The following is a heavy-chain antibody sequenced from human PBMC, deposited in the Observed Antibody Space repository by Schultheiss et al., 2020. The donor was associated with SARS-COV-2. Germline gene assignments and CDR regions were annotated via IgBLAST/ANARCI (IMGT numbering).Heavy chain of an antibody. CDR3: ARKSDFWSGYYDY. V-gene: IGHV3-9*01. J-gene: IGHJ4*02. CDR2: ISWNSGSI. D-gene: IGHD3-3*01. Sequence: GGSLRLSCAASGFTFDDYAMHWVRQAPGKGLEWVSGISWNSGSIGYADSVKGRFTISRDNAKNSLYLQVNSLRAEDTAVYYCARKSDFWSGYYDYWGQGTLVTVSS. CDR1: GFTFDDYA.